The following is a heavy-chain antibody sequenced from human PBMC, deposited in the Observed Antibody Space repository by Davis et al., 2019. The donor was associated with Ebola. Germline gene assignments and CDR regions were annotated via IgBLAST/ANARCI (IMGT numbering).Heavy chain of an antibody. CDR3: ATEIGPFFDY. Sequence: GGSLRLSCAASGFTFSNYAVHWVRQAPGKGLEWVAFTSYDGNDKYYADSVRGRFTISRDNSKNTLDLQMNSLRSEDTAVYYCATEIGPFFDYWGQGTLVTVSS. D-gene: IGHD3-16*01. CDR2: TSYDGNDK. J-gene: IGHJ4*02. CDR1: GFTFSNYA. V-gene: IGHV3-30-3*01.